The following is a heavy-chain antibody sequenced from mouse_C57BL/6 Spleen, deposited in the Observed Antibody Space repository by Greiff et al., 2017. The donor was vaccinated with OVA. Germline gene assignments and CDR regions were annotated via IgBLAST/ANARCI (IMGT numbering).Heavy chain of an antibody. CDR1: GFTFSNYW. CDR2: IRLKSDNYAT. V-gene: IGHV6-3*01. D-gene: IGHD1-1*01. Sequence: EVKLVESGGGLVQPGGSMKLSCVASGFTFSNYWMNWVRQSPEKGLEWVAQIRLKSDNYATHYAESVKGRFTISRDDSKSSVYLQMNNLRAEDTGIYYCTGPSTVVAHWYFDVWGTGTTVTVSS. J-gene: IGHJ1*03. CDR3: TGPSTVVAHWYFDV.